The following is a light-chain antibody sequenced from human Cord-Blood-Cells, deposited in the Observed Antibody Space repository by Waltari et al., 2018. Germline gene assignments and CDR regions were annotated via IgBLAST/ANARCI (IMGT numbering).Light chain of an antibody. V-gene: IGKV1-39*01. Sequence: DFQMTQSPSSLSASEGDRVPITCRASQSISSYLNWYQQKPGKAPKLLIYAASSLQSGVPSRFSGSGSGTDFTLTISSLQPEDFATYYCQQSYSTPWTFGQGTKVEIK. CDR1: QSISSY. CDR2: AAS. CDR3: QQSYSTPWT. J-gene: IGKJ1*01.